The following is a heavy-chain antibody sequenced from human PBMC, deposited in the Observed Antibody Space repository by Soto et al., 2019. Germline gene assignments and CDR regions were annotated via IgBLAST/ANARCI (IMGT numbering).Heavy chain of an antibody. CDR3: ARGYELYYYMDV. V-gene: IGHV5-51*01. CDR1: GYSFTSYW. D-gene: IGHD3-16*01. Sequence: GESLKISCKGSGYSFTSYWIGWVRQMPGKGLEWMGIIYPGDSDTRYSPSFQGQVTMTRDTSISTAYMELSRLRSDDTAVYYCARGYELYYYMDVWGKGTTVTVSS. J-gene: IGHJ6*03. CDR2: IYPGDSDT.